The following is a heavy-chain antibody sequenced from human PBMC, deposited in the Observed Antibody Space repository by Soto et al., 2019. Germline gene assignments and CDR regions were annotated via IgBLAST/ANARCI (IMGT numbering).Heavy chain of an antibody. Sequence: SETLSLTCAVYGGSFSGYYWSWIRQPPGKGLEWIGEINHSGSTNYNPSLKSRVTISVDTSKNQFSLKLSSVTAADTAVYYCARVPRHYDYVWGSYRKDYYFDYWGQGTLVTV. CDR1: GGSFSGYY. CDR2: INHSGST. CDR3: ARVPRHYDYVWGSYRKDYYFDY. D-gene: IGHD3-16*02. J-gene: IGHJ4*02. V-gene: IGHV4-34*01.